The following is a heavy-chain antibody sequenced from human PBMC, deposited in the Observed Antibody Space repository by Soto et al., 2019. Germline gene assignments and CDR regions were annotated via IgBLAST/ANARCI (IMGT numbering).Heavy chain of an antibody. J-gene: IGHJ6*02. CDR1: GGTFSSYA. CDR3: ARGSLSTVTTYGYYYSGMDX. V-gene: IGHV1-69*13. Sequence: SVKVSCEASGGTFSSYAISWVRQAPGQGLEWMGGIIPIFGTANYAQKFQGRVTITADESTSTAYMELSSLRSEDTAVYYCARGSLSTVTTYGYYYSGMDXWGQGTTVTGS. D-gene: IGHD4-17*01. CDR2: IIPIFGTA.